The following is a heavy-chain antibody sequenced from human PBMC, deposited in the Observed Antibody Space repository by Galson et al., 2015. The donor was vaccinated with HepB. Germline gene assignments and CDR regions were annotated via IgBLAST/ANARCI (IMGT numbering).Heavy chain of an antibody. Sequence: SLRLSCAASGFTFGDYAMSWFRQAPGEGLEWVGFIRSKAYGGTTEYAASVKGRFTISRDDSKSIAYLQMNSLKTEDTAVYYCTYDSSGYYMFRGRFDYWGQGTLVTVSS. D-gene: IGHD3-22*01. CDR2: IRSKAYGGTT. J-gene: IGHJ4*02. V-gene: IGHV3-49*03. CDR3: TYDSSGYYMFRGRFDY. CDR1: GFTFGDYA.